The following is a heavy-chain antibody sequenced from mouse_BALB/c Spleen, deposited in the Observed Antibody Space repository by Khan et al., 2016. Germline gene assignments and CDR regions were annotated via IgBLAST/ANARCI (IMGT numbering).Heavy chain of an antibody. J-gene: IGHJ1*03. CDR3: MRWYGYYFDV. D-gene: IGHD2-2*01. CDR1: GFFFSVFW. V-gene: IGHV11-2*02. CDR2: INFDGSAI. Sequence: EVQLLETGGGLVQPGGSRGLSCEGSGFFFSVFWMRWVRQTPGTILECIGDINFDGSAINYAPSIKDRFTIFRDNDKNNLYLQMIKVRSEDTATYVYMRWYGYYFDVWGTGTTITVSS.